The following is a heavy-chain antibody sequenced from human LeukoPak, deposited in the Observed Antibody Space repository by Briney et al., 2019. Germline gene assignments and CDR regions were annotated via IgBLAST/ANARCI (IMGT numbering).Heavy chain of an antibody. J-gene: IGHJ4*02. Sequence: GGSLRLSCAASGFTFSTNSMNWVRQAPGKGLEWVSYISSTGGTIYYADSMKGRFTISRDNAKNSLYLQMNSLRVEDTAVYYCARGGGKDGDYTGVRWNYWGQGTLVTVSS. CDR2: ISSTGGTI. CDR1: GFTFSTNS. CDR3: ARGGGKDGDYTGVRWNY. D-gene: IGHD4-17*01. V-gene: IGHV3-48*04.